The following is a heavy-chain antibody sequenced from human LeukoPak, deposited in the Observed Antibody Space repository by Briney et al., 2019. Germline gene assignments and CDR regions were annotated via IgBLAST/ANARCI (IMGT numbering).Heavy chain of an antibody. CDR2: ILNDGSNQ. Sequence: PGGSLRLSCAASGFTFSIYGMHWVRQAPGKGLEWVAVILNDGSNQFYADPVKGRFTISRDNSKNTMYLQLNRVRFEDTAVYYCARPSGTLGAFDIWGQGTLVSVST. CDR1: GFTFSIYG. J-gene: IGHJ3*02. CDR3: ARPSGTLGAFDI. D-gene: IGHD1-7*01. V-gene: IGHV3-33*01.